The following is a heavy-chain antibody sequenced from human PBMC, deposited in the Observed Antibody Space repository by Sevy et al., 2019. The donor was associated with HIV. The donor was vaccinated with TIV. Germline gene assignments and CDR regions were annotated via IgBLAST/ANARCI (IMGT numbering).Heavy chain of an antibody. V-gene: IGHV3-49*04. CDR2: IRSKAYGGTT. J-gene: IGHJ3*02. Sequence: GGSLRLSCVVSGFSFDSYGMTWVRQAPGKGLEWVGFIRSKAYGGTTEYAASVKGRFTISRDDSKSIAYLQMNSLKTEDTAVYYCTRDGAAGYSSGWYAFDIWGQGTMVTVSS. D-gene: IGHD6-19*01. CDR1: GFSFDSYG. CDR3: TRDGAAGYSSGWYAFDI.